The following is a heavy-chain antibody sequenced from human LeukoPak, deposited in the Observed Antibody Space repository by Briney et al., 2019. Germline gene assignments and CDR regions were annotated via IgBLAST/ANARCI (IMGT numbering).Heavy chain of an antibody. CDR2: ISSSGSTI. V-gene: IGHV3-48*04. J-gene: IGHJ3*02. Sequence: GGSLRLSCAASGFTFSSSWMNWVRQAPGKGLEWVSYISSSGSTIYYADSVKGRFTISRDNAKNSLYLQMNSLRAEDTAVYYCARDSSSFYAFDIWGQGTMVTVSS. CDR3: ARDSSSFYAFDI. CDR1: GFTFSSSW. D-gene: IGHD6-13*01.